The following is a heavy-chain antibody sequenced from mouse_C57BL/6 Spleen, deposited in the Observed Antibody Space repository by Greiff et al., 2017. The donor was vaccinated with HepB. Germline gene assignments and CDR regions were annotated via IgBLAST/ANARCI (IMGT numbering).Heavy chain of an antibody. J-gene: IGHJ2*01. Sequence: VQLQQPGAELVMPGASVKLSCKASGYTFTSYWMHWVKQRPGQGLEWIGEIDPSDSYTNYNQKFKGKSTLTVDKSSSTAYMQLSSLTSEDSAVYYCARWNWNYYFDYWGQGTTLTVSS. CDR2: IDPSDSYT. V-gene: IGHV1-69*01. D-gene: IGHD4-1*01. CDR3: ARWNWNYYFDY. CDR1: GYTFTSYW.